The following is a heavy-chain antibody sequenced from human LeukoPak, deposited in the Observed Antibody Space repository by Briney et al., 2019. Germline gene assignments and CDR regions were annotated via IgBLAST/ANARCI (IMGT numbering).Heavy chain of an antibody. CDR1: GYTFTGYD. CDR3: ARDHEGNNNCFDP. J-gene: IGHJ5*02. Sequence: ASVKVSCKASGYTFTGYDIHWVRQAPGQGLEWMGWINPNSGGTNYAQKFQGRVTMTRDTSINTVYMELSRLRSDDTAVYYCARDHEGNNNCFDPWGQGTLATVSS. V-gene: IGHV1-2*02. CDR2: INPNSGGT.